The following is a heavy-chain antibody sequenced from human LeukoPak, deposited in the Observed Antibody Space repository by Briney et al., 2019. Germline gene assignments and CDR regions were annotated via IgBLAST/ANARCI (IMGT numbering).Heavy chain of an antibody. Sequence: SETLSLTCAVYGGSFSGYYWSWIRQPPGKGLEWIGEINHSGSTNYNPSLKSRVTISVDTSKNQFSLKLSSVTAADTAVYYCARSSGWYLYWGQGTLVTVSS. CDR3: ARSSGWYLY. CDR1: GGSFSGYY. V-gene: IGHV4-34*01. D-gene: IGHD6-19*01. CDR2: INHSGST. J-gene: IGHJ4*02.